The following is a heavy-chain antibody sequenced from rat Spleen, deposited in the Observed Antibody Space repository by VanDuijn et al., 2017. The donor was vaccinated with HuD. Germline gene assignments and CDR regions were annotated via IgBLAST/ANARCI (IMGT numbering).Heavy chain of an antibody. V-gene: IGHV5-27*01. J-gene: IGHJ2*01. CDR2: ITNSGGST. CDR1: GFTFSNYD. Sequence: EVQLVESGGGLVQPGRSMKLSCAASGFTFSNYDMAWVRQAPTKGLEWVASITNSGGSTYYRDSVKGRFTISRDNAKNTLYLEMDSLRSEDMATYYCTTGVYWGQGVMVTVSS. CDR3: TTGVY.